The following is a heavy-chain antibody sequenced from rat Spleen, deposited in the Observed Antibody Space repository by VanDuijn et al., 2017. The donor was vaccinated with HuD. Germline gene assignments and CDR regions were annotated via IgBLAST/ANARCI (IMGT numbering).Heavy chain of an antibody. CDR1: GYSITSNY. J-gene: IGHJ3*01. V-gene: IGHV3-1*01. D-gene: IGHD1-2*01. Sequence: EVQLQESGPGLVKPSQSLSLTCSVTGYSITSNYWGWIRKFPGNKMEWMAYISYSGSTGFNPSLKSRISITRDTSRNHFFLQLNSVTTEDTATYYCARSDYYYSNYIPFAVWGQGTLVTVSS. CDR2: ISYSGST. CDR3: ARSDYYYSNYIPFAV.